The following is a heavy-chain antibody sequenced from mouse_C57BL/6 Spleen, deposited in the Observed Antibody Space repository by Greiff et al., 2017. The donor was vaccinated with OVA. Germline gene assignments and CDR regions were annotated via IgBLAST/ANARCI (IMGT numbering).Heavy chain of an antibody. J-gene: IGHJ4*01. CDR2: IDPSDSET. CDR3: ARFYRTTVVATDYYAMDY. D-gene: IGHD1-1*01. CDR1: GYTFTSYW. Sequence: QVQLQQPGAELVRPGSSVKLSCKASGYTFTSYWMHWVKQRPIQGLEWIGNIDPSDSETHYNQKFKDKATLTVDKSSSTAYMQLSSLTSEDSAVYYCARFYRTTVVATDYYAMDYWGQGTSVTVSS. V-gene: IGHV1-52*01.